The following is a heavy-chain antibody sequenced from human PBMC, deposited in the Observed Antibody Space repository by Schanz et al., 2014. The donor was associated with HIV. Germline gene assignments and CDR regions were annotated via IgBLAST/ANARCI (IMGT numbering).Heavy chain of an antibody. J-gene: IGHJ6*02. CDR3: AKDEYYYGSGSYIYFYYGMDV. V-gene: IGHV3-30*18. CDR1: GFTFSNFG. D-gene: IGHD3-10*01. CDR2: ISYDGSNK. Sequence: QVQLVESGGVVVQPGMSLTLSCAASGFTFSNFGMHWVRQAPGKGLEWVALISYDGSNKYYSDSVKGRFTISRDNSRNTLYLEMNSLRADDTAVYYCAKDEYYYGSGSYIYFYYGMDVWGQGTTVTVSS.